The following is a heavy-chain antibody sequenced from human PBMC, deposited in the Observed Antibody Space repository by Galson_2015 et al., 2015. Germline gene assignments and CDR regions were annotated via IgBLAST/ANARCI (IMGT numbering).Heavy chain of an antibody. V-gene: IGHV3-30*03. J-gene: IGHJ4*02. CDR3: VRSRQRLDY. Sequence: SLRLSCAASNFNFTIYGMHWVRQAPGKGLEWVTVVSYDGTNAYYADSVKGRFTISRDNSKNSLYLQMDSLSAEDTAFYYCVRSRQRLDYWGQGALVTVSS. D-gene: IGHD2-2*01. CDR2: VSYDGTNA. CDR1: NFNFTIYG.